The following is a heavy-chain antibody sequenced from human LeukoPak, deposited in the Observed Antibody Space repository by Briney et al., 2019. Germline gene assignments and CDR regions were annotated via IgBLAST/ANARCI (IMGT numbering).Heavy chain of an antibody. CDR3: ARVSGYYYDSSGLFDY. CDR1: GFTFSSYEM. J-gene: IGHJ4*02. V-gene: IGHV4-4*02. CDR2: IYHSGST. D-gene: IGHD3-22*01. Sequence: GSLRLSCAASGFTFSSYEMNWVRQPPGKGLEWIGEIYHSGSTNYNPSLKSRVTISVDKSKNQFSLKLSSVTAADTAVYYCARVSGYYYDSSGLFDYWGQGTLVTVSS.